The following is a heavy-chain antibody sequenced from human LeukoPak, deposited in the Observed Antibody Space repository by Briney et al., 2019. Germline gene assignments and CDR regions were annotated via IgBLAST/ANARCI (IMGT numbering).Heavy chain of an antibody. Sequence: KSSETLSLTCTVSGGSISSSSYYWGWIRQPPGKGLEWIGSIYYSGSTYYNPSLKSRVTISVDTSKNQFSLKLSSVTAADTAVYYCARLVLGLGGAASNADWFDPWGQGTLVTVSS. D-gene: IGHD3-3*02. CDR3: ARLVLGLGGAASNADWFDP. J-gene: IGHJ5*02. V-gene: IGHV4-39*01. CDR1: GGSISSSSYY. CDR2: IYYSGST.